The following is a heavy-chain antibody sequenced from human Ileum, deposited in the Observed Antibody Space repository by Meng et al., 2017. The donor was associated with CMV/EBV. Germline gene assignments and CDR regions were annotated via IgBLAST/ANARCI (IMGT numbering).Heavy chain of an antibody. Sequence: GGSLRLSCKASGFTFSSYWMHWVRQAPGKGLVWVARITNDGSSATYADLVKGRVTITRDNARDTLYLQMSSLRAEDTAVYSCARQVYSASVSHYYSQGLDVWGQGTMVTVSS. D-gene: IGHD2-21*01. CDR2: ITNDGSSA. CDR3: ARQVYSASVSHYYSQGLDV. V-gene: IGHV3-74*01. J-gene: IGHJ6*02. CDR1: GFTFSSYW.